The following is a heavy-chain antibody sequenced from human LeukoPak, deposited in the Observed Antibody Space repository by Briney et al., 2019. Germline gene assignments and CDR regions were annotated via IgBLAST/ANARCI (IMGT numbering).Heavy chain of an antibody. CDR2: MSQSGST. V-gene: IGHV4-34*01. CDR3: ARLGSSSTHNWFDP. CDR1: GGSISSYY. J-gene: IGHJ5*02. D-gene: IGHD6-6*01. Sequence: SETLSLTCTVSGGSISSYYWSWIRQPPGKGLEWIGEMSQSGSTNYNPSLKSRVTISVEMSKKQFSLKLSSVTAADTAVYYCARLGSSSTHNWFDPWGQGTLVTVSS.